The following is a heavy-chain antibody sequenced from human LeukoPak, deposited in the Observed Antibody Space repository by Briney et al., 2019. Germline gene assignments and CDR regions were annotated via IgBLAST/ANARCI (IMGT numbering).Heavy chain of an antibody. CDR2: IYYSGST. CDR1: GGSISSGDYY. V-gene: IGHV4-30-4*01. CDR3: ASPGDWFDP. J-gene: IGHJ5*02. Sequence: PQTLSLTCTVSGGSISSGDYYGSWIRQPPVKGLAWIGYIYYSGSTYYNPSPKIRVTISVDTSKNQFSLNLSSVTAADTAVYYCASPGDWFDPWGQGTLVTVSS.